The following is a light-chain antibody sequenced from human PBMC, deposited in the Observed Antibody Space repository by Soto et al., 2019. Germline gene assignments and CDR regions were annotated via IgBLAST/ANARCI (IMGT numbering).Light chain of an antibody. Sequence: EIVMTQSPATVSVSPGERATLSCRASQSVSSNLAWYQQKPGQAPSLLIYGSSTRATGIPARFSGSGSGTEFTLTISSLQSEDFAVYYCQQYNNWPWTFGQGTKMEIK. V-gene: IGKV3-15*01. J-gene: IGKJ1*01. CDR3: QQYNNWPWT. CDR1: QSVSSN. CDR2: GSS.